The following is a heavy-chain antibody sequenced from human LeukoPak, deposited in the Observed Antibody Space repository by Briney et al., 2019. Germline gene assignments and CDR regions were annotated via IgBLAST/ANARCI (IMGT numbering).Heavy chain of an antibody. CDR2: ISGDGGRT. V-gene: IGHV3-43*02. CDR1: GFTFDDYA. CDR3: ARGRDFDY. J-gene: IGHJ4*02. Sequence: PGGSLRLSCAASGFTFDDYAMHWVRQAPGKGLEWVSLISGDGGRTYYADSVKGRFTISRDNAKNSLYLQMNSLRAEDTAVYYCARGRDFDYWGQGTLVTVSS.